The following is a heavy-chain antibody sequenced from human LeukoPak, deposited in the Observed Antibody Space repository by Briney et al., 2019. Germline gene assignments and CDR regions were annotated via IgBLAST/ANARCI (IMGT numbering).Heavy chain of an antibody. CDR3: ARGSGSGWSGY. J-gene: IGHJ4*02. CDR2: IKPSGGST. CDR1: GYTFTSYY. V-gene: IGHV1-46*04. Sequence: GASVKVSCKASGYTFTSYYMHWVRQAPGQGLEWMGIIKPSGGSTSYAQKLQGSGTMSRDTSTSTVYMQLSSLRSGDTAVYYCARGSGSGWSGYWGQGTLVPVSS. D-gene: IGHD6-19*01.